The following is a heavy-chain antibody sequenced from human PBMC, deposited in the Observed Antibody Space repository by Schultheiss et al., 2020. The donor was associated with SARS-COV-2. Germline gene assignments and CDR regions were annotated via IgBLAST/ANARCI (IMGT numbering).Heavy chain of an antibody. D-gene: IGHD6-19*01. V-gene: IGHV4-31*03. Sequence: SETLSLTCTVSGGSISSGGYYWSWIRQHPGKGLEWIGYIYYSGSTYYNPSLKSRVTISVDTSKNQFSLKLSSVTAADTAVYYCAREEGLAVADTGGFDYWGQGTLVTVSS. CDR2: IYYSGST. CDR3: AREEGLAVADTGGFDY. CDR1: GGSISSGGYY. J-gene: IGHJ4*02.